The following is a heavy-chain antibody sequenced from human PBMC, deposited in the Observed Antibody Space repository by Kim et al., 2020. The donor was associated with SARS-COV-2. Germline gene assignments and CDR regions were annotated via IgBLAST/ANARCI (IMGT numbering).Heavy chain of an antibody. D-gene: IGHD3-10*01. CDR1: GFTFSSYG. J-gene: IGHJ6*01. CDR3: AKDLGGLWFGEKDYYYG. V-gene: IGHV3-30*18. CDR2: ISYDGSNK. Sequence: GGSLRLSCAASGFTFSSYGMHWVRQAPGKGLEWVAVISYDGSNKYYADSVKGRFTISRDNSKNTLYLQMNSLRAEDTAVYYCAKDLGGLWFGEKDYYYG.